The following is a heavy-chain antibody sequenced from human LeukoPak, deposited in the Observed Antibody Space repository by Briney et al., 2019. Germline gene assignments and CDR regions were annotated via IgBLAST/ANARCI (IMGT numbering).Heavy chain of an antibody. J-gene: IGHJ3*02. Sequence: GSLRLSCAASGFTFSSYAMSWIRQPPGKGLEWIGEINHSGRTDYNPSLKSRVTISEDTSKNQFSLKLSSVTAADTAVYYCARAFRGIFGVFEAFDIWGQGTMVTVSS. CDR1: GFTFSSYA. CDR2: INHSGRT. CDR3: ARAFRGIFGVFEAFDI. V-gene: IGHV4-34*01. D-gene: IGHD3-3*01.